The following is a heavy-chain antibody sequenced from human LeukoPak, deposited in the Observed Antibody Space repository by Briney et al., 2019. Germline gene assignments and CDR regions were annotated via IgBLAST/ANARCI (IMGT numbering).Heavy chain of an antibody. CDR3: AKDWKFYYVSGSFFPDN. CDR2: IWYDGSNK. V-gene: IGHV3-33*06. D-gene: IGHD3-10*01. CDR1: GFTFSSYG. Sequence: PGWSLRLSCAASGFTFSSYGMHWVRQAPGKGLEWVAVIWYDGSNKYYADSVKGRFTISRDNSKNTLYLQMNSLIPEDTAVYFCAKDWKFYYVSGSFFPDNWGQGTLVTVSS. J-gene: IGHJ4*02.